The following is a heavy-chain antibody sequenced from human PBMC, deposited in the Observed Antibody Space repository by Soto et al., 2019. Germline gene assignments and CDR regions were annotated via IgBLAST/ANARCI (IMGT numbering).Heavy chain of an antibody. J-gene: IGHJ4*01. Sequence: EVQLVESGGGLVQPGGSLRLSCVVSGLTFSSTEMNWVRQAPGKGLEWLSYISGTGKMIYYADSVKGRFTISRDNAKNSPYLQMDSLGVEDTAVYYCARGYIFMVVGHYWGQGTLVTVSS. CDR3: ARGYIFMVVGHY. D-gene: IGHD2-15*01. CDR2: ISGTGKMI. CDR1: GLTFSSTE. V-gene: IGHV3-48*03.